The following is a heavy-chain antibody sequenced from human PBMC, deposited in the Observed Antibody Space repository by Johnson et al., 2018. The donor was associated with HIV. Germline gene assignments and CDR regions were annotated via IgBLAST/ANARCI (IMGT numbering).Heavy chain of an antibody. CDR2: ISADGRNK. D-gene: IGHD5-12*01. CDR3: ARSSRYSAYDSDAFDI. J-gene: IGHJ3*02. CDR1: GFIFSDYV. Sequence: QMQLVESGGGVVQPGRSLRLSCAASGFIFSDYVIHWVRQAPGKGLEWVSVISADGRNKYSADSVKGRFTISRDNSKNTLYLKMNSLRGDDTAVYYCARSSRYSAYDSDAFDIWGQGTMVTVSS. V-gene: IGHV3-30*04.